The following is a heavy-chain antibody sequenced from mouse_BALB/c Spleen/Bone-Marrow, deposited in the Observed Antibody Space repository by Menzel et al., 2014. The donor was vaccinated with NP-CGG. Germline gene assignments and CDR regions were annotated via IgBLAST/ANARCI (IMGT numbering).Heavy chain of an antibody. D-gene: IGHD2-14*01. Sequence: EVQLQQSGAELVRSGASVKLSCTASGFNIKDYYMHRVKQRPEQGLEWIGWIGPENGDTEYAPKFQGKATMTADTSSNTAYLQLSSLTSEDTAVYYCNRYDWYFDVWGAGTTVTVSS. V-gene: IGHV14-4*02. CDR1: GFNIKDYY. CDR3: NRYDWYFDV. CDR2: IGPENGDT. J-gene: IGHJ1*01.